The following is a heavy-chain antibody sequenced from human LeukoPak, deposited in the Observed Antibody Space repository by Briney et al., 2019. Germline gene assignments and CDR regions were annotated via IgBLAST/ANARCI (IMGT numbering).Heavy chain of an antibody. CDR1: GFTFSSYW. V-gene: IGHV3-7*01. CDR2: IKQDGSEK. J-gene: IGHJ3*01. D-gene: IGHD2-2*01. CDR3: ARDPLGYCSSTSCFHVV. Sequence: PGGSLRLSCAASGFTFSSYWMSWVRQAPGKGLEWVANIKQDGSEKYYVDSVKGRFTISRDNAKNSLYLQMNSLRAEDTAVYYCARDPLGYCSSTSCFHVVWGQGTMVTVSS.